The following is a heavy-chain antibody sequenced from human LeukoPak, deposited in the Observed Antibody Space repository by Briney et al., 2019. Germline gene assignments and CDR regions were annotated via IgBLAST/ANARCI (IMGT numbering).Heavy chain of an antibody. V-gene: IGHV1-2*02. D-gene: IGHD3-9*01. CDR1: GYTFTGYY. CDR2: INPNSGGT. CDR3: ARGGRVLRYFDWLLYHDY. J-gene: IGHJ4*02. Sequence: ASVKVSCKASGYTFTGYYMHWVRQAPGQGLEWMGWINPNSGGTNYAQKFQGRVTMTRDTSISTAYMELSRLRSDDTAVYYCARGGRVLRYFDWLLYHDYWGQGTLVTVSS.